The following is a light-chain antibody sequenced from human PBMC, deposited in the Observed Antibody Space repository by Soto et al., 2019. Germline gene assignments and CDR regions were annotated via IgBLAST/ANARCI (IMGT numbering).Light chain of an antibody. V-gene: IGLV1-47*01. Sequence: QSVLTQPPSASGTPGQSVTISCSGTSSNIGRNYVYWYQQLPGTAPKLVIHRNNQRPSGVPDRYSGSKSGTSASLAISGLRSEDEADYYCAVWDASLSAWVFGGGTKLTVL. CDR3: AVWDASLSAWV. CDR1: SSNIGRNY. CDR2: RNN. J-gene: IGLJ3*02.